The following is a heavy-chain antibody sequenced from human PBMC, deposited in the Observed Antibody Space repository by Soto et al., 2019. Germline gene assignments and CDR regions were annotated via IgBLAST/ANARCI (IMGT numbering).Heavy chain of an antibody. D-gene: IGHD3-16*02. J-gene: IGHJ5*02. CDR2: INHSGST. V-gene: IGHV4-34*01. Sequence: SETLSHTHGVYGGSFRGYYWSWIRQPPGKGLGWIGEINHSGSTNYNPSLKSRVTISVDTSKNQFSLKLSSVTAADTAVYYCARMRSRDYVWGSYRYDWFDPWGQGTLVTVSS. CDR1: GGSFRGYY. CDR3: ARMRSRDYVWGSYRYDWFDP.